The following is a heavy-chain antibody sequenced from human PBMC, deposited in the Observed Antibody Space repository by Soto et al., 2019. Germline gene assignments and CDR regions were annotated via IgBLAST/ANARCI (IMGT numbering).Heavy chain of an antibody. CDR1: GFTFSSYA. CDR2: IKQDGSEQ. V-gene: IGHV3-7*01. D-gene: IGHD6-19*01. Sequence: GGSLRLSCAASGFTFSSYAMNWVRQAPGKGLEWVANIKQDGSEQYYVDSVKGRFTISRDNTKNSLYLQMNSLRAEDTAIYYCAKWSYSSAWTIDYWGQGTLVTVSS. J-gene: IGHJ4*02. CDR3: AKWSYSSAWTIDY.